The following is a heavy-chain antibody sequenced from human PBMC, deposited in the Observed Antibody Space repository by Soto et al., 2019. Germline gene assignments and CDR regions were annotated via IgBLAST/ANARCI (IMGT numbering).Heavy chain of an antibody. CDR2: ISYDGSNK. Sequence: GGSLRLSCAASGFTFSSYAMHWVRQAPGKGLEWVAVISYDGSNKYYADSVKGRFTISRDNSKTTLYLQMNSLRAEDTAVYYCARSREQWLVRGNWFDPWGQGTLVTVSS. CDR1: GFTFSSYA. CDR3: ARSREQWLVRGNWFDP. V-gene: IGHV3-30-3*01. D-gene: IGHD6-19*01. J-gene: IGHJ5*02.